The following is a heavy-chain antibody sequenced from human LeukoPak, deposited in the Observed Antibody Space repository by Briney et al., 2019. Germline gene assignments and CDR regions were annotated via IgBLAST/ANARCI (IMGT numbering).Heavy chain of an antibody. Sequence: GGSLRLSCAASGFTFDDYGMSWVRQAPGKGLEWVANIKQDGSEKYYVDSVKGRFTISRDNAKNSLYLQMNSLRAEDTAVYYCAREGGRRGAVTSNFDYWGQGTLVTVSS. CDR2: IKQDGSEK. CDR3: AREGGRRGAVTSNFDY. D-gene: IGHD4-11*01. V-gene: IGHV3-7*01. J-gene: IGHJ4*02. CDR1: GFTFDDYG.